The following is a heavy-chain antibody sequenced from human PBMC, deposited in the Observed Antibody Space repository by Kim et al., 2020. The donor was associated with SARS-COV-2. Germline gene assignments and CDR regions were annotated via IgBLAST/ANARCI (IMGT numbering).Heavy chain of an antibody. CDR3: ARIMVRGDDFDY. D-gene: IGHD3-10*01. J-gene: IGHJ4*02. CDR2: INHSGST. CDR1: GGSFSGYY. V-gene: IGHV4-34*01. Sequence: SETLSLTCAVYGGSFSGYYWSWIRQPPGKGLEWIGEINHSGSTNYNPSLKSRVTISVDTSKNQFSLKLSSVTAADTAVYYCARIMVRGDDFDYWGQGTLVTVSS.